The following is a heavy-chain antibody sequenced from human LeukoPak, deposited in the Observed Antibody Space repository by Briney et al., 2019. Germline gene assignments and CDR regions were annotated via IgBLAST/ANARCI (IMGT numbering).Heavy chain of an antibody. CDR2: INAGNGNT. Sequence: GASVKVSCKASGYTFTTDTMHWERQAPGRRLECMEWINAGNGNTKCSQNFQGRVTTTRGSFARTAYMELSSLRSEDTAVYYCARDDKEVAPWGQGTLVTVSS. CDR3: ARDDKEVAP. J-gene: IGHJ5*02. D-gene: IGHD2-15*01. V-gene: IGHV1-3*01. CDR1: GYTFTTDT.